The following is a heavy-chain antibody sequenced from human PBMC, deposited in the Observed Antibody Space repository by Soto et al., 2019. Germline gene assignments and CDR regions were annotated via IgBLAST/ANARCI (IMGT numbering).Heavy chain of an antibody. CDR2: ISSTTNYI. V-gene: IGHV3-21*06. CDR1: GLTFTRYS. Sequence: PGGSLRLSCAASGLTFTRYSMNWVRQAPGRGLEWVSSISSTTNYIYYGDSMKGRFTISRDNAKNSLYLEMNSLRAEDTAVYYCARESEDLTSNFDYWGQGTLVTVSS. CDR3: ARESEDLTSNFDY. J-gene: IGHJ4*02.